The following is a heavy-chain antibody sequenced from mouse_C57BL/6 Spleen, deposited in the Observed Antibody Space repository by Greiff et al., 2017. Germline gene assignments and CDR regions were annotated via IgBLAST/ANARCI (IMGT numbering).Heavy chain of an antibody. Sequence: EVNVVESGGDLVKPGGSLKLSCAASGFTFSSYGMSWVRQTPDKRLEWVATISSGGSYTYYPDSVKGRFTISRDNAKNTLYLHMRSLKSEDTAMYDCAREGRDQFDYWGQGTTVTVSS. D-gene: IGHD3-3*01. J-gene: IGHJ2*01. CDR3: AREGRDQFDY. CDR1: GFTFSSYG. CDR2: ISSGGSYT. V-gene: IGHV5-6*01.